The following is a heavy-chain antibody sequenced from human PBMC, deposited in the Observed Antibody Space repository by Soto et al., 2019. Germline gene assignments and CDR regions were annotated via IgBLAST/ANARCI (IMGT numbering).Heavy chain of an antibody. V-gene: IGHV4-4*02. Sequence: GTLSLTCAVSGGSISTSNWWSWVRPPPGKGLEWIGEVYRTGSTNYNPSLESRVIVSVDKSKNQFSLKLTSVTAADTAVYYCARARATIAAAAIFDCWGQGTLVTVSS. CDR3: ARARATIAAAAIFDC. J-gene: IGHJ4*02. CDR2: VYRTGST. CDR1: GGSISTSNW. D-gene: IGHD6-13*01.